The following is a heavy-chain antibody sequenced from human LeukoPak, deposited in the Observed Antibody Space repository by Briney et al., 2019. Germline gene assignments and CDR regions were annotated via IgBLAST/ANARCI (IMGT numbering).Heavy chain of an antibody. Sequence: SETLSLTCTVSGDPISGSSNYKRCWIRQPPGKGLEWIGYIYYHGSTNYSPSLRSRVTISVDTSKNQFSLKLSSVSAADTAVYYCAREYYGFDYWGRGTLVTLSS. D-gene: IGHD3-3*01. CDR3: AREYYGFDY. CDR1: GDPISGSSNYK. V-gene: IGHV4-61*01. J-gene: IGHJ4*02. CDR2: IYYHGST.